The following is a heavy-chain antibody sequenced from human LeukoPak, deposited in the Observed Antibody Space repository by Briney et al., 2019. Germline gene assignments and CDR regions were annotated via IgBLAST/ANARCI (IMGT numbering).Heavy chain of an antibody. CDR3: ARESRAGKQWLVLGRHWFDP. J-gene: IGHJ5*02. Sequence: VASVKVSCKASGGTFSSYAISWVRQAPGQGLEWMGGIIPIFGTANYAQKFQGRVTITTDESTSTAYMELSSLRSEDTAVYYCARESRAGKQWLVLGRHWFDPWGQGTLVTVSS. CDR2: IIPIFGTA. D-gene: IGHD6-19*01. V-gene: IGHV1-69*05. CDR1: GGTFSSYA.